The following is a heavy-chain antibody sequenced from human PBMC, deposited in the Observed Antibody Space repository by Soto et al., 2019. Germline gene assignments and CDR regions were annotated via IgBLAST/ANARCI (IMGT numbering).Heavy chain of an antibody. CDR3: ARDSCSGGSCDADGMDV. Sequence: ASVEVSCKASGGTFSSYAISWVRQAPGQGLEWMGGIIPIFGTANYAQKFQGRVTITADESTGTAYMELSSLRSEDTAVYYCARDSCSGGSCDADGMDVWGQGTTVTVSS. D-gene: IGHD2-15*01. CDR1: GGTFSSYA. CDR2: IIPIFGTA. J-gene: IGHJ6*02. V-gene: IGHV1-69*13.